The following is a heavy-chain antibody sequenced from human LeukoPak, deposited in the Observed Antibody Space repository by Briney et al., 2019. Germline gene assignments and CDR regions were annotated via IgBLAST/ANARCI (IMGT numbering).Heavy chain of an antibody. J-gene: IGHJ4*02. V-gene: IGHV4-39*01. Sequence: SETLSLTCTVSGGSISSSLYYWTWIRQSPGKGLEWIGSIHYSGRTYYNPSLKSRLTISVDTSRDRFSLKVNSVTATDTAVYCCARGDGSGSYDWGRGTLVTVSS. CDR3: ARGDGSGSYD. CDR2: IHYSGRT. D-gene: IGHD3-10*01. CDR1: GGSISSSLYY.